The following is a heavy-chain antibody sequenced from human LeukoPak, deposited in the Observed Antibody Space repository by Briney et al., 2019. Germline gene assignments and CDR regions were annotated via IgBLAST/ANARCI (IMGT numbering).Heavy chain of an antibody. CDR1: GFTFSNAW. Sequence: PGRSLGLSCAASGFTFSNAWMSWVRQAPGKGLEWVANIKQDGSEKYYVDSVKGRFTISRDNAKNSLYLQMNSLRAEDTAVYYCARSTGYIAAAGFVWFDPWGQGTLVTVSS. CDR2: IKQDGSEK. D-gene: IGHD6-13*01. V-gene: IGHV3-7*01. CDR3: ARSTGYIAAAGFVWFDP. J-gene: IGHJ5*02.